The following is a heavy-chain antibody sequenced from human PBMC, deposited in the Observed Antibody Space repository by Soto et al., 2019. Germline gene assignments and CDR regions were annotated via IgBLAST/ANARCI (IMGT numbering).Heavy chain of an antibody. D-gene: IGHD2-2*01. Sequence: QVQLVQSGAEVKKPGSSVKVSCKASGGTFSSYTISWVRQAPGQGLEWMGRIIPILGIANYAQKFQGRVTITADNATSTAYMELSSLRSEDTAVYYCAREIIVVVPAPSHWFDPWGQGTLVTVSS. V-gene: IGHV1-69*08. CDR1: GGTFSSYT. CDR2: IIPILGIA. CDR3: AREIIVVVPAPSHWFDP. J-gene: IGHJ5*02.